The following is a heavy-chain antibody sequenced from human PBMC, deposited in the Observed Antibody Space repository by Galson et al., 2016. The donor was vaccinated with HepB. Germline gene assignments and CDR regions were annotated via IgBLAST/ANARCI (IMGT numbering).Heavy chain of an antibody. CDR3: ARDLGSAEDV. J-gene: IGHJ6*02. CDR2: ISPSGDYM. CDR1: GFSFNNYS. Sequence: SLRLSCAASGFSFNNYSVTWVRQAPGKGLEWVSSISPSGDYMFYGDSVKGRFTISRDNAKNSLYLQMDSLRVEDTAPYYCARDLGSAEDVWGQGTTVIVSS. D-gene: IGHD2-15*01. V-gene: IGHV3-21*01.